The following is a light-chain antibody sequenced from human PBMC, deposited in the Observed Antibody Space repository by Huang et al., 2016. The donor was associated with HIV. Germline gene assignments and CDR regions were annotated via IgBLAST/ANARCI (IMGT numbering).Light chain of an antibody. V-gene: IGKV3-15*01. J-gene: IGKJ2*01. CDR2: CAS. CDR1: QNINSN. Sequence: EVVMTQSPATLSVSPGERATLSCRASQNINSNLAWYQQKPGQTPRLLIYCASTRATGIPAMFSGSESGTEFTLTISSLQSEDFAVYYCQQYNNWPPVTFGQGTKLEIK. CDR3: QQYNNWPPVT.